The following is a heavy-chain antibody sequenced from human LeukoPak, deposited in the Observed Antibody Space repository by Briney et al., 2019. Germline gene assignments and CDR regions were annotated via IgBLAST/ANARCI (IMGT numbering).Heavy chain of an antibody. CDR2: ITTGT. V-gene: IGHV3-23*01. D-gene: IGHD6-6*01. CDR3: QTLPRQLVRGY. J-gene: IGHJ4*02. CDR1: GFTFSGYA. Sequence: GGSLRLSCAASGFTFSGYAMSWVRQAPGRGLEWVSAITTGTINADSVKGRFTISRDNSKNTLYLQMNSLRAEDTAVYYCQTLPRQLVRGYWGQGTLVTVSS.